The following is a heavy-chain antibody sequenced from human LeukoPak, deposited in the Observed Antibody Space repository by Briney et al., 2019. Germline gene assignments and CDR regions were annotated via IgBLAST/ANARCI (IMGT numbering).Heavy chain of an antibody. Sequence: GGSLRLSCAASGFTFSSYWMHWVRQGPGKGLERVSRVHKDGSTTTYADSVKGRFTMSRDNTKNILYLQMNSLRAEDTTVYFCARESTGQGLWYLDLWGRGTPVTVSS. CDR3: ARESTGQGLWYLDL. J-gene: IGHJ2*01. D-gene: IGHD2-2*01. CDR1: GFTFSSYW. CDR2: VHKDGSTT. V-gene: IGHV3-74*01.